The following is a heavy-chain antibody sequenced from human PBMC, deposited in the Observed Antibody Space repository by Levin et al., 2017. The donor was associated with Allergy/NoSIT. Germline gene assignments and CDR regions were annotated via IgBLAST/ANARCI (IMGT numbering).Heavy chain of an antibody. D-gene: IGHD2-15*01. J-gene: IGHJ4*02. CDR2: IIPIFGTA. Sequence: SVKVSCKASGGTFSSYAISWVRQAPGQGLEWMGGIIPIFGTANYAQKFQGRVTITADESTSTAYMELSSLRSEDTAVYYCAGEGQTRVHCSGGSCYGRFDYWGQGTLVTVSS. V-gene: IGHV1-69*13. CDR3: AGEGQTRVHCSGGSCYGRFDY. CDR1: GGTFSSYA.